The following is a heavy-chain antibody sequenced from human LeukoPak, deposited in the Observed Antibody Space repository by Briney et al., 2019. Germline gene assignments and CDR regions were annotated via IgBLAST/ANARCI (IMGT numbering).Heavy chain of an antibody. CDR3: ARVMSSERSFDY. CDR1: GFTFSSYG. CDR2: ISYDGSNK. D-gene: IGHD3-16*01. Sequence: GGSLRLSCAASGFTFSSYGMHWVRQAPGKGLEWVAVISYDGSNKYYADSVKGRFTISRDNSKNTLYLQMNSLRAEDTAVYYCARVMSSERSFDYWGQGTLVTVSS. J-gene: IGHJ4*02. V-gene: IGHV3-30*03.